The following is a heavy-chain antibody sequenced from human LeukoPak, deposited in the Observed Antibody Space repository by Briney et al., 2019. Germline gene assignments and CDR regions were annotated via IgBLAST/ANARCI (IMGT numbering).Heavy chain of an antibody. D-gene: IGHD3-10*01. CDR1: GFTFDDYA. CDR2: ISWNGGSV. V-gene: IGHV3-9*01. J-gene: IGHJ4*02. CDR3: AKGGGSGLLWYFDY. Sequence: GGSLRLSCAASGFTFDDYAIHWVRQAPGKGLEWVSGISWNGGSVVYADSVKGRFTFSRDNAKSSLYLQMNSLRPEDTALYYCAKGGGSGLLWYFDYWGQGTLVTVSS.